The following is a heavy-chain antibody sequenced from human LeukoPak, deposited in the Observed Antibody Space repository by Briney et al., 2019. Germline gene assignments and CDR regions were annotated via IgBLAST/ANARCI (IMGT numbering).Heavy chain of an antibody. CDR2: IIPIFGTA. D-gene: IGHD2-2*01. CDR1: GGTFSSYA. Sequence: SVKVSCKASGGTFSSYAISWVRQAPGQGLEWMGGIIPIFGTANYAQKFQGRVTITADESTSTAYMELSRLRSDDTAVYYCATDHCTRTNCYEDYYHGMDVWGQGTTVTVSS. J-gene: IGHJ6*02. V-gene: IGHV1-69*13. CDR3: ATDHCTRTNCYEDYYHGMDV.